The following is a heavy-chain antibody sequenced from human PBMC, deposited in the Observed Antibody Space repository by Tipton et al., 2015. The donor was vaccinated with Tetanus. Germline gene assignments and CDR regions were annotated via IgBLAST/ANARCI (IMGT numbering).Heavy chain of an antibody. CDR1: GGSISSGGYS. V-gene: IGHV4-30-2*01. Sequence: TLSLTCAVSGGSISSGGYSWTWIRRPPGKGLQWIGYMYYSGTTHYNPALKSRVTISVDTSKNQFSLKLSSVTAADTAIYYCAREVPAAGHFDSWGQGTLVTVSS. D-gene: IGHD2-2*01. J-gene: IGHJ4*02. CDR2: MYYSGTT. CDR3: AREVPAAGHFDS.